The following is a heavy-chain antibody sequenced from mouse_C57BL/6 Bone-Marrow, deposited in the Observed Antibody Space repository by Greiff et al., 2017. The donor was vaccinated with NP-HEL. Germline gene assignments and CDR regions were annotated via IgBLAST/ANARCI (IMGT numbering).Heavy chain of an antibody. CDR2: IYPRSGNT. V-gene: IGHV1-81*01. CDR1: GYTFTSYG. CDR3: ARSHYYGSSYVAY. Sequence: VQLQQSGAELARPGASVKLSCKASGYTFTSYGISWVKQSTGQGLEWIGEIYPRSGNTYYNEKFKGKATLPADKSSSTAYMELRSLTSEDSAVYFCARSHYYGSSYVAYWGQGTLVTVSA. D-gene: IGHD1-1*01. J-gene: IGHJ3*01.